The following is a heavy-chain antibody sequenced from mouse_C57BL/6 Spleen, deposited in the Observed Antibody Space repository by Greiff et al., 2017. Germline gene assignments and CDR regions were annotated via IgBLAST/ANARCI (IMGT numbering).Heavy chain of an antibody. V-gene: IGHV1-19*01. CDR2: INPYNGGT. J-gene: IGHJ4*01. Sequence: EVQLQQSGPVLVKPGASVKMSCKASGYTFTDYYMNWVKQSHGKSLEWIGVINPYNGGTSYNQKFKGKATLTVDKSSSTAYMELNSLTSEDSAVYCCANHDGYFYAMDYWGQGTSVTVSS. CDR1: GYTFTDYY. D-gene: IGHD2-3*01. CDR3: ANHDGYFYAMDY.